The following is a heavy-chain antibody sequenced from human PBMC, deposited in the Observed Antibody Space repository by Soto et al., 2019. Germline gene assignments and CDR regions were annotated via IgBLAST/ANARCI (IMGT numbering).Heavy chain of an antibody. V-gene: IGHV1-46*01. D-gene: IGHD3-3*01. Sequence: GASVKVSCKASGYTFTSYYMHWVRQAPGQGLEWMGIINPSGGSTSYAQKFQGRVTMTRDTSTSTVYMELSSLRSEDTAVYYCARGGPSYYDFWSGSKWFYYYGMDVWGQGTTVTVSS. J-gene: IGHJ6*02. CDR3: ARGGPSYYDFWSGSKWFYYYGMDV. CDR1: GYTFTSYY. CDR2: INPSGGST.